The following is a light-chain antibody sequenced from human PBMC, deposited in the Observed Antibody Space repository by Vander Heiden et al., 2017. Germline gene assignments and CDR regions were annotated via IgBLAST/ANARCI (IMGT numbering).Light chain of an antibody. V-gene: IGLV3-19*01. CDR1: CLRSYY. J-gene: IGLJ3*02. Sequence: SELTQDPAVSVPLGQTVRITCQGDCLRSYYASWYQQKPGQAPVLVIYAKTGRHSGIPDRFSGSSSGNTASLTITGAQAEDEADYYCNSRDSSGDHLVFGGGTKLTVL. CDR2: AKT. CDR3: NSRDSSGDHLV.